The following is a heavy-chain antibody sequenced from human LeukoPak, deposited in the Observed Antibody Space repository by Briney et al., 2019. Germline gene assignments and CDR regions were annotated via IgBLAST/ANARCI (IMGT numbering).Heavy chain of an antibody. D-gene: IGHD7-27*01. J-gene: IGHJ4*02. CDR1: GFTFSTYT. CDR3: AIDPNWGTHS. CDR2: IGSSGGGI. Sequence: SGGSLRLSCAASGFTFSTYTMYWVRHPPGKRLEWVSIIGSSGGGIHYAGSVKGRFTISRDNSKNAFYLQMNSLRVEDTAVYYCAIDPNWGTHSWGQGVLVTVSS. V-gene: IGHV3-23*01.